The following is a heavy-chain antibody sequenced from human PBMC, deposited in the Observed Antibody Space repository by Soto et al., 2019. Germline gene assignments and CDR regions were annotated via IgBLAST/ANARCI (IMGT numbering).Heavy chain of an antibody. V-gene: IGHV3-15*01. J-gene: IGHJ6*02. CDR1: KVTAW. Sequence: EVQLVASGGGLVKPGGSLRLSCGASKVTAWMSWVRQAPGKGLEWVGRIKSKAVGETIDYAAPVQGRFTISREDSKDMVNLEMNSLKIEDTAVYSCGVLDGSYFGMDVWGQGTTVIVSS. CDR3: GVLDGSYFGMDV. D-gene: IGHD3-10*01. CDR2: IKSKAVGETI.